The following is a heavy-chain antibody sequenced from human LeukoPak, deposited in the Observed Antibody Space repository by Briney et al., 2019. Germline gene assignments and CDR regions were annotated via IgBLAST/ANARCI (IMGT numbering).Heavy chain of an antibody. V-gene: IGHV1-18*01. CDR3: ARGEGILDP. J-gene: IGHJ5*02. D-gene: IGHD6-13*01. Sequence: ASVTVSFKSSVYTFSIHGLSWVRQAPGQGLEWMGWISGHNGNTNYAQKLQGRVTMTTDTSTSTAYMELRSLRSDDSAVYYCARGEGILDPWGQGTLVTVSS. CDR2: ISGHNGNT. CDR1: VYTFSIHG.